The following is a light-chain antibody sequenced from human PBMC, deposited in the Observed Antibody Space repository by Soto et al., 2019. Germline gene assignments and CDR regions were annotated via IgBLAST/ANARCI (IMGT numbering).Light chain of an antibody. V-gene: IGLV2-8*01. CDR1: SSVVGAYNY. CDR3: SSYAGSNNYV. J-gene: IGLJ1*01. Sequence: QSALTQPPSASGSPGQSVTISCTGTSSVVGAYNYLSWYQQHPGKAPKLMIYEVSKRPSGVPDRFSGSKSGNTASLTVSGLQAEDEADYYCSSYAGSNNYVFGTGTKLTVL. CDR2: EVS.